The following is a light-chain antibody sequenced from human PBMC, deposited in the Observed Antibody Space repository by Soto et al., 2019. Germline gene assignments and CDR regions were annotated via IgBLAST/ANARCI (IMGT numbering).Light chain of an antibody. CDR2: GAS. CDR1: QSVNSN. J-gene: IGKJ4*01. V-gene: IGKV3-15*01. Sequence: ETVMTQSPATLSVSPGERATLSCRASQSVNSNLAWYQQESGQPPRLLVFGASTRATGVPARFSGSGSGTEFTLTISGLQSEAFAVYFCQQYASWPLTFGGGTKEEI. CDR3: QQYASWPLT.